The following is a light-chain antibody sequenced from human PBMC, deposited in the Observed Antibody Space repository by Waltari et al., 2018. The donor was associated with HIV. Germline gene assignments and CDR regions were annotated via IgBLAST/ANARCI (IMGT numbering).Light chain of an antibody. J-gene: IGLJ2*01. CDR1: SARISSNY. Sequence: FMLTPPHSVSESPGNTVTISCTGSSARISSNYVPWYQQRPGSAPTTVIYEVNQRPSGVPNRFSGSIDSSSNSASLTISGLKTEDEADYYCQSYDSTNVVFGGGTKLTVL. CDR2: EVN. V-gene: IGLV6-57*02. CDR3: QSYDSTNVV.